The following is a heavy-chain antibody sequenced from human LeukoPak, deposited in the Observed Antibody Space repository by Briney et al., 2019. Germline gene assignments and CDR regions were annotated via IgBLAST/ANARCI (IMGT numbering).Heavy chain of an antibody. J-gene: IGHJ4*02. CDR2: IEPKSGVT. V-gene: IGHV1-2*02. Sequence: ASVKVSCTTSGYSFSGKFLHWLRQAPGHGLQYMGGIEPKSGVTVYAPNFRGRVTVTSDTSVSTGYLELRGLRYDDTAVYYCATENYYDGSGFSKAFDYWGQGTLVTVSS. CDR1: GYSFSGKF. CDR3: ATENYYDGSGFSKAFDY. D-gene: IGHD3-22*01.